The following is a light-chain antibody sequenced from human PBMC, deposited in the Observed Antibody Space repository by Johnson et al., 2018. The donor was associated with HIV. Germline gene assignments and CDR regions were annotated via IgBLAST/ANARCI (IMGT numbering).Light chain of an antibody. CDR3: GTWDSSLSAYV. J-gene: IGLJ1*01. CDR1: SSNIGNNY. CDR2: ENN. Sequence: QFVLTQPPSVSAAPGQKVTISCSVSSSNIGNNYVSWYQQLPGTAPTLLIYENNQRPFGIPDRFSGSKSGTSATLVITGLQTGHEADYYCGTWDSSLSAYVFGTGTKVTVL. V-gene: IGLV1-51*02.